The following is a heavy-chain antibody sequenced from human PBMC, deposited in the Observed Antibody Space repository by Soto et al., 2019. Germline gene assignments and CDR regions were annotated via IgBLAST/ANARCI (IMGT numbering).Heavy chain of an antibody. CDR1: GFSLSTSGLG. J-gene: IGHJ4*02. Sequence: QITLKESGPTLVKPTQTLTLTCTFSGFSLSTSGLGVGWIRQSPGKALEWLGLIYWDDDKRYSPSLKSRLTITRDTSKHRMVLTWTIMDPVDTATYYCARRRVPNFDYWGQGTLVTASP. V-gene: IGHV2-5*02. CDR2: IYWDDDK. CDR3: ARRRVPNFDY. D-gene: IGHD3-3*01.